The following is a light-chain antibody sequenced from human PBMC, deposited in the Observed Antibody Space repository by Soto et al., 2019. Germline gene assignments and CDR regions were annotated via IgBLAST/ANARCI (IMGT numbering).Light chain of an antibody. CDR3: QQRSNWWT. J-gene: IGKJ1*01. CDR2: GAS. CDR1: QSVSSN. V-gene: IGKV3-15*01. Sequence: EIVLTQSPATLSLSPGERGTLSCRASQSVSSNYLAWYQQKPGQAPRLLIYGASTRATGIPARFSGSGSGTEFTLTISSLHSEDFAVYYCQQRSNWWTFGQGTKVDI.